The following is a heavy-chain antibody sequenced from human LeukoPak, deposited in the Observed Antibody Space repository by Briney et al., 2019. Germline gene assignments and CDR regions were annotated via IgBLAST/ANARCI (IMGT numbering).Heavy chain of an antibody. V-gene: IGHV1-2*02. J-gene: IGHJ3*02. CDR1: GYPFTDYY. CDR2: INPNSGDT. D-gene: IGHD5-18*01. CDR3: AREDTRGSSAFDI. Sequence: ASVKVSCKASGYPFTDYYMHRVRQAPGQGLEWMGWINPNSGDTNYAQNFQGRVTMTRDTSISTAYMDLSRLRSDDTAVYYCAREDTRGSSAFDIWGQGTMVTVSS.